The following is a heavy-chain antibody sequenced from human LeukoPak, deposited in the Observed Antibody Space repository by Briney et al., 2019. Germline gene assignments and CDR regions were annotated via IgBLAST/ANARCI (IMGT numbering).Heavy chain of an antibody. CDR3: ARLPYYYGSGSYSSLDV. D-gene: IGHD3-10*01. V-gene: IGHV4-34*01. CDR2: INHSGST. Sequence: PSETLSLTCAVYGGSFSGYYWSWIRQPPGKGLEWIGEINHSGSTNYNPSLKSRVTISVDTSKNQFSLKLSSVTAADTAVYYCARLPYYYGSGSYSSLDVWGKGTTVTVPS. J-gene: IGHJ6*04. CDR1: GGSFSGYY.